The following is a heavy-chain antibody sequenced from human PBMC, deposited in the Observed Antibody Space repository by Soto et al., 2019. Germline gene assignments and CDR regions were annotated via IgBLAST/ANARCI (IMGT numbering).Heavy chain of an antibody. CDR3: ARGGYYDNRWPWLDY. CDR2: INPNSGGT. V-gene: IGHV1-2*02. J-gene: IGHJ4*02. Sequence: ASVKVSCKASGYTFTGYYMHWVRQAPGQGLEWMGWINPNSGGTNYAQKFQGRATMTRDTSISTAYMELSRLRSDDTAVYYCARGGYYDNRWPWLDYWGQGTLVTVSS. CDR1: GYTFTGYY. D-gene: IGHD3-22*01.